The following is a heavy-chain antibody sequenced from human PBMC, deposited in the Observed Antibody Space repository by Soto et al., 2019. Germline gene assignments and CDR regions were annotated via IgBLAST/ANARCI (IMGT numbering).Heavy chain of an antibody. V-gene: IGHV3-30-3*01. CDR3: ARDPATGEYYYYGMDV. CDR1: GFTFSSYA. D-gene: IGHD7-27*01. J-gene: IGHJ6*02. CDR2: ISYDGSNK. Sequence: PGGSLRLSCAASGFTFSSYAMHWVRQAPGKGLEWVAVISYDGSNKYYADSVKGRFTISRDNSKNTLYLQMNSLRAEDTAVYYCARDPATGEYYYYGMDVWGQGTTVTVSS.